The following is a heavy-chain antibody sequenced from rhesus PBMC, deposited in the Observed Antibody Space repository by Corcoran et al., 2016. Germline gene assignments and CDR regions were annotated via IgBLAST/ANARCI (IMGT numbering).Heavy chain of an antibody. CDR2: IYGRNGDT. CDR3: ARRHGPFDY. CDR1: GGSISSDYD. Sequence: QVQLQESGPGVLKPSETLSLTCAVSGGSISSDYDWSWIRQPPGKGLECIGYIYGRNGDTNYNPSLKTRVIISKDASRNQFSLRLKSVTAADTAVYYCARRHGPFDYWGQGLLVTVSS. J-gene: IGHJ4*01. V-gene: IGHV4-76*01.